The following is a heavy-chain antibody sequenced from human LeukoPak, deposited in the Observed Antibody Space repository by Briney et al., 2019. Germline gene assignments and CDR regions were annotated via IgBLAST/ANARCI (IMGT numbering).Heavy chain of an antibody. V-gene: IGHV3-30-3*01. Sequence: PGGSLRLSCAASGFTFSSYAMHWVRQAPGKGLEWVAVISYDGSNKYYADSVKGRFTISRDNSKNTLYLQMNSLRAEDTAVYYCARGSYSSSAPAFDYWGQGPLVTVSS. D-gene: IGHD6-6*01. CDR2: ISYDGSNK. CDR1: GFTFSSYA. J-gene: IGHJ4*02. CDR3: ARGSYSSSAPAFDY.